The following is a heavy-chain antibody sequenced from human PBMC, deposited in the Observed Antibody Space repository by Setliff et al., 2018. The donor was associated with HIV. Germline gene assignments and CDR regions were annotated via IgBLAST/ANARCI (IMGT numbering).Heavy chain of an antibody. V-gene: IGHV4-39*07. CDR3: AREGYYYASSGYYPYDFDH. J-gene: IGHJ4*02. CDR2: IYYRGST. Sequence: SETLSLTCTVTGGTISSSSYYWGLIRQPPGKGLEWIGSIYYRGSTYCNPSLKSRVTISVDTSKNQFSLKLTSVTAADTAVYYCAREGYYYASSGYYPYDFDHWGQGILVTAPQ. D-gene: IGHD3-22*01. CDR1: GGTISSSSYY.